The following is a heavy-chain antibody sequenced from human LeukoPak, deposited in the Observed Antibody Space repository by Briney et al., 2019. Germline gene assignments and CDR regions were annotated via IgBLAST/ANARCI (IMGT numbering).Heavy chain of an antibody. J-gene: IGHJ4*02. Sequence: SETLSLTCAVYGGSFSGYYWSWIRQPPGKGLEWIGEINHSGSTNYNPSLKSRVTISVDTSKNQFSLKLSSVTAADTAVYYCARDYSGSLDYWGQGTLVTVSS. D-gene: IGHD3-10*01. CDR2: INHSGST. CDR1: GGSFSGYY. V-gene: IGHV4-34*01. CDR3: ARDYSGSLDY.